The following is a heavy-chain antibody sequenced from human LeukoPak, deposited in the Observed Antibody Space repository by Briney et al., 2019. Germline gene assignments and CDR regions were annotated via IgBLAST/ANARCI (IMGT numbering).Heavy chain of an antibody. CDR3: ARVHPTGDRGAPFDY. CDR1: GDSVSINSAA. V-gene: IGHV6-1*01. J-gene: IGHJ4*02. D-gene: IGHD7-27*01. Sequence: SQTLSLTFAISGDSVSINSAAWNWIRQSPSRGLEWLGRTYYRSKWYNDYAVSVKSRITINPDTSKNQFSLQLNSVTPEDTALYYCARVHPTGDRGAPFDYWGQGTLVTVSS. CDR2: TYYRSKWYN.